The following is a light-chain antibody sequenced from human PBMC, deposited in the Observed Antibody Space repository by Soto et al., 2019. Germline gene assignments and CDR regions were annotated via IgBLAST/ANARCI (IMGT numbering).Light chain of an antibody. Sequence: SYELTQPPSVSVSPGQTARITCSGDKLEDKGACWYQQKPGQSPVLIIYQDTKRPSGIPERFSGSNSGNTATLTISGTQAMAEADYYCQAWDSSTVVFGGGTKLTVL. J-gene: IGLJ2*01. CDR3: QAWDSSTVV. V-gene: IGLV3-1*01. CDR2: QDT. CDR1: KLEDKG.